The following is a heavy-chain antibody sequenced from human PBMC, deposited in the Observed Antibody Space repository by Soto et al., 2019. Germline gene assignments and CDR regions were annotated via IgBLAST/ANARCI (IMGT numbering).Heavy chain of an antibody. J-gene: IGHJ6*03. V-gene: IGHV3-21*01. CDR3: ARDPVVVPAAIDYYYYDMDV. CDR2: ISSSSSYI. D-gene: IGHD2-2*01. Sequence: GGSLRLSCAASGFTFSSYSMNWVRQAPGKGLEWVSSISSSSSYIYYADSVKGRFTISRDNAKNSLYLQMNSLRAEDTAVYYCARDPVVVPAAIDYYYYDMDVWGKGTTVTVSS. CDR1: GFTFSSYS.